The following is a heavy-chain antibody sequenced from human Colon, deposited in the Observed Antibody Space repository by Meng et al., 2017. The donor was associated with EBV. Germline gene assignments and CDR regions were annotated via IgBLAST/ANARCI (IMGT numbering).Heavy chain of an antibody. Sequence: QVPPQESAPGLFKPSTTLSFTCSGAWGCVISGCYYWTRIRQHRGKGLEWFGHIYSSGSTFYNPSHNRRVIISIATSKNHFSLNLRSVTAADTAVYYCARVSSGWDYFDYWGQGTLVTVSS. D-gene: IGHD6-19*01. CDR3: ARVSSGWDYFDY. CDR1: WGCVISGCYY. CDR2: IYSSGST. J-gene: IGHJ4*02. V-gene: IGHV4-31*03.